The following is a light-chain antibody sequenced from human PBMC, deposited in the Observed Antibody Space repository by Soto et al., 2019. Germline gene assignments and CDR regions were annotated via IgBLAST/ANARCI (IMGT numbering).Light chain of an antibody. CDR1: QSIRSN. CDR3: QQRDKLPWT. J-gene: IGKJ1*01. CDR2: DAS. Sequence: EIVLTQSPATLSLSPGERATLSCRASQSIRSNLAWYQHKPGQAPRLLIYDASNRATGIPGRFSGSGSGTDFTLTISNLEPEDFAVYYCQQRDKLPWTFGQGAKVEIK. V-gene: IGKV3-11*01.